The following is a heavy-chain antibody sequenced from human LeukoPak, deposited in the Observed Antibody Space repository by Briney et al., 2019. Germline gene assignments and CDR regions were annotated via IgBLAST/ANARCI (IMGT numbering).Heavy chain of an antibody. CDR3: ATYGSPSY. V-gene: IGHV3-48*03. J-gene: IGHJ4*02. D-gene: IGHD3-10*01. CDR1: GFTFSSYE. Sequence: PEGSLRLSCAASGFTFSSYEKNWVRQAPGKGLEWVSYISSSGSTKYYADSVKGRFTISRDNAKNSLYLQMNSLRAEDTAVYYCATYGSPSYWGQGTLVTVSS. CDR2: ISSSGSTK.